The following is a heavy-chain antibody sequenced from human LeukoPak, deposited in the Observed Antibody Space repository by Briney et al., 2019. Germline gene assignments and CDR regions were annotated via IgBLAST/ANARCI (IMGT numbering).Heavy chain of an antibody. Sequence: GGSLGLSCAASGFTFSSYSMDWVRQAPGKGLEWVSSISSSSSYIYYADSVKGRFTISRDNAKNSLYLQMNSLRAEDTAVYYCARSLMAGSSTSCYDYWGQGTLVTVSS. J-gene: IGHJ4*02. CDR3: ARSLMAGSSTSCYDY. CDR1: GFTFSSYS. CDR2: ISSSSSYI. V-gene: IGHV3-21*01. D-gene: IGHD2-2*01.